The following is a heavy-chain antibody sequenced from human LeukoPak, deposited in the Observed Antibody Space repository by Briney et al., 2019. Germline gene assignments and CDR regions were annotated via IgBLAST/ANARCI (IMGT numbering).Heavy chain of an antibody. CDR2: IIPILGIA. Sequence: ASVKVSCKASGGTFSSYTISWVRQAPGQGLEWMGGIIPILGIANYAQKFQGRVTITADKSTSTAYMELSSLRSEDTAVYYCARDRVLRFLEWPTSSNGIDYWGQGTLVTVSS. CDR3: ARDRVLRFLEWPTSSNGIDY. CDR1: GGTFSSYT. J-gene: IGHJ4*02. D-gene: IGHD3-3*01. V-gene: IGHV1-69*10.